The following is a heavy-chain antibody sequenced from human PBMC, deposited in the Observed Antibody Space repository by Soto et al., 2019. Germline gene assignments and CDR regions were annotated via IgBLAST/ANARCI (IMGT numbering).Heavy chain of an antibody. V-gene: IGHV1-8*01. CDR1: GYTFTSYD. J-gene: IGHJ4*02. Sequence: ASVKVSCKASGYTFTSYDINWVRLATGQGPEWMGWMNPNSGNTGYAQKFQGRVTMTRNTSISTAYMELSSLRSEDTAVYYCAREGRDYGDRDNDYWGQGTLVTVSS. CDR2: MNPNSGNT. CDR3: AREGRDYGDRDNDY. D-gene: IGHD4-17*01.